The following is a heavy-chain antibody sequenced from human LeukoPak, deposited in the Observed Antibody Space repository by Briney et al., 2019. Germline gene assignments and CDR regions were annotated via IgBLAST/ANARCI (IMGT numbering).Heavy chain of an antibody. D-gene: IGHD3-10*01. Sequence: ASVKVSCKASGYTFTSYDINWVRQATGQGLEWMGWMHPNSGKTAYAKKLQGRVTMTRNTSISTAYMKLSSLRSEDTAVYYCARGLQGGGGAFDIWGQGTMVTVSS. CDR3: ARGLQGGGGAFDI. V-gene: IGHV1-8*01. CDR1: GYTFTSYD. J-gene: IGHJ3*02. CDR2: MHPNSGKT.